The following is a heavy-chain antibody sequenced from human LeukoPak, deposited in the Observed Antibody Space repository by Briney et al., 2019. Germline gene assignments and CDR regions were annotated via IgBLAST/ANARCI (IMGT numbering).Heavy chain of an antibody. V-gene: IGHV3-23*01. Sequence: GGSLRLSCAASGFTFSSYSMNWVRQAPGKGLEWVSAISGSGGSTYYADSVKGRFTISRDNSKNTLYLQMNSLRAEDTAVYYCAALPQDYYIAYWGQGTLVTVSS. CDR1: GFTFSSYS. CDR3: AALPQDYYIAY. J-gene: IGHJ4*02. CDR2: ISGSGGST.